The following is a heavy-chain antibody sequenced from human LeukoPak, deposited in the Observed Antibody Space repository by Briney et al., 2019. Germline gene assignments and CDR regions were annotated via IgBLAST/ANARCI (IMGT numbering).Heavy chain of an antibody. CDR3: ARQGIVVVPAAISL. Sequence: SETLSLTCTVSGGSISRGSYYWSWIRQPAGKGLEWIGRIYTSGSTNYNPSLKSRVTISVDTSKNQFSLKLSSVTAADTAEYYCARQGIVVVPAAISLWGQGTLVTVSS. V-gene: IGHV4-61*02. J-gene: IGHJ4*02. D-gene: IGHD2-2*02. CDR1: GGSISRGSYY. CDR2: IYTSGST.